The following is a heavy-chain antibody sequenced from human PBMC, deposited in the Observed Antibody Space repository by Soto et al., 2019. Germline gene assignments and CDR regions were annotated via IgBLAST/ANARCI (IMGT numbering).Heavy chain of an antibody. V-gene: IGHV4-59*01. CDR2: IYYSGST. Sequence: QVQLQESGPGLVKPSETLSLTCTVSGGSISSYYWSWIRQPPGKGLEWIGYIYYSGSTTYNPSLNRRGTRAVDTSKNQFSLNLSSVTAADTAVYYCARGSYNRNDGRDFDYWGQGTLVTVSS. J-gene: IGHJ4*02. CDR1: GGSISSYY. CDR3: ARGSYNRNDGRDFDY. D-gene: IGHD1-20*01.